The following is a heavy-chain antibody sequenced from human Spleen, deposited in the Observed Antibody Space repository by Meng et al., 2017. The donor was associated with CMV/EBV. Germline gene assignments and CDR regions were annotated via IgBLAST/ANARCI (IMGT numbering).Heavy chain of an antibody. J-gene: IGHJ4*02. V-gene: IGHV1-18*01. CDR1: GYHFTNYG. Sequence: SGYHFTNYGISWVRQAPGQGLEWMGWISAYNGDTDYTQRFQGRVTMTTDASTSTAYMELRSLKSDDTAVYYCARHGPWVVGAKGFDYWGQGTLVTVSS. CDR3: ARHGPWVVGAKGFDY. D-gene: IGHD1-26*01. CDR2: ISAYNGDT.